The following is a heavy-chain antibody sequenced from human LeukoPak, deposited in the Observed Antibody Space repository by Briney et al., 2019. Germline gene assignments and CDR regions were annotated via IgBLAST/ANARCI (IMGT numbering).Heavy chain of an antibody. V-gene: IGHV3-66*02. Sequence: PGGSLRLSCAASGFTVSSNYMSWVRQAPGKGLEWVSVIYSGGSTYYADSVKGRFTISRDNSKNTLYLQMNSLRAEDTAVYYCARDHDSSGYYSGYWGQGTLVTVSP. CDR2: IYSGGST. CDR3: ARDHDSSGYYSGY. D-gene: IGHD3-22*01. J-gene: IGHJ4*02. CDR1: GFTVSSNY.